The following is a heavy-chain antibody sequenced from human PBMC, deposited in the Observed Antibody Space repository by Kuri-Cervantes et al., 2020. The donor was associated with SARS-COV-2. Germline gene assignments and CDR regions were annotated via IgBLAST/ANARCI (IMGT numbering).Heavy chain of an antibody. D-gene: IGHD2-15*01. CDR3: ARELGGGSV. Sequence: GESLKISCAASGFTFSSYGMNWVRQAPGKGLEWVSSISSSSSYIYYADSVKGRFTTSRDNAKNSLYLQMNSLRAEDTAVYYCARELGGGSVWGQGTLVTVSS. CDR1: GFTFSSYG. CDR2: ISSSSSYI. J-gene: IGHJ4*02. V-gene: IGHV3-21*01.